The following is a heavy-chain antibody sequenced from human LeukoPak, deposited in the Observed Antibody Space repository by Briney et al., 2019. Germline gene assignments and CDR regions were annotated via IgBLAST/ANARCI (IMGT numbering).Heavy chain of an antibody. Sequence: SGGSLRLSCAASGFTFSKAWMSWVRQAPGTGLEWVGRIKHKTDGGTTDYDAVVRGRFTISRDDSKNTLYLQMNSLKTEDTAVYYCSTAGVAAAGRGTHYWGQGTLVTVSS. CDR2: IKHKTDGGTT. J-gene: IGHJ4*02. CDR1: GFTFSKAW. V-gene: IGHV3-15*01. CDR3: STAGVAAAGRGTHY. D-gene: IGHD6-13*01.